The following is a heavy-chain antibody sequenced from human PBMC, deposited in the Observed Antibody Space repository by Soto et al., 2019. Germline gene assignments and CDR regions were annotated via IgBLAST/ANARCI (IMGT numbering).Heavy chain of an antibody. CDR2: IYHSGST. D-gene: IGHD5-12*01. J-gene: IGHJ4*02. Sequence: SETLSLTCVVSGGPVSGGYSWSWIRQPPGKGLEWIGYIYHSGSTYYNPSLKSRVTISVDRSKNQFSLKLSSVTAADTAVYYCARARSKIVATVFDYWGQGTLVTVSS. CDR1: GGPVSGGYS. CDR3: ARARSKIVATVFDY. V-gene: IGHV4-30-2*01.